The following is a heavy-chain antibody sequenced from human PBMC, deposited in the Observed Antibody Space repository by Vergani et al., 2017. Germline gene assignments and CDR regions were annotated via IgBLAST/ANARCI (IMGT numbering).Heavy chain of an antibody. CDR3: ARYLATSFALDI. D-gene: IGHD2-2*01. Sequence: QLQLQESGPGLVKPSETLSLTCTVSGGSISSSSYYWGWIRQPPGKGLEWIGSIYYSGSTYYNPSLKSRVTISVDTSKNQFSLKLSSVTAADTAVYYCARYLATSFALDIWGQGTMVTVSS. J-gene: IGHJ3*02. CDR1: GGSISSSSYY. CDR2: IYYSGST. V-gene: IGHV4-39*01.